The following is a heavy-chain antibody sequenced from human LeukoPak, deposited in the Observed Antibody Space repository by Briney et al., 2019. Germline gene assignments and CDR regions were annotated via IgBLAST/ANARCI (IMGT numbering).Heavy chain of an antibody. D-gene: IGHD5-12*01. J-gene: IGHJ5*01. Sequence: SETLSLTCTVSGGSISSGSYYWSWIRQPPGKGLEWIGYIYYGGSTNYNPSLKSRVTISVDTSKNQFSLKLSSVTAADTAVYYCARDYSGRNWFDPWGQGTLVTVSS. CDR3: ARDYSGRNWFDP. V-gene: IGHV4-61*01. CDR1: GGSISSGSYY. CDR2: IYYGGST.